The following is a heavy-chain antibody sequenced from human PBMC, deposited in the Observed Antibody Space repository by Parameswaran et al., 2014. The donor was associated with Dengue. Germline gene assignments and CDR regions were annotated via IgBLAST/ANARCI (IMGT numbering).Heavy chain of an antibody. J-gene: IGHJ4*02. V-gene: IGHV1-69*01. CDR2: IIPIFGTA. CDR3: ARTRGYCGGDCYSFDY. Sequence: SWVRQAPEQGLEWMGGIIPIFGTANYAQKFQGRVTITADESTSTAYMELSSLRSEDTAVYYCARTRGYCGGDCYSFDYWGQGTLVTVSS. D-gene: IGHD2-21*02.